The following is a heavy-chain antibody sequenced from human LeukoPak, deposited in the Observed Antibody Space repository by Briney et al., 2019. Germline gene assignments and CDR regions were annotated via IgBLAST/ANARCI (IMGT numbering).Heavy chain of an antibody. CDR2: IYYSGST. J-gene: IGHJ4*02. D-gene: IGHD6-19*01. V-gene: IGHV4-39*02. CDR3: AREWRSAVAGEREPDY. Sequence: SETLSLTCTVSGGSISSSSYYWGWIRQPPGKGLEWIGSIYYSGSTYYNPSLKSRVTISVDTSKNQFSLKLSSVTAADTAVYYCAREWRSAVAGEREPDYWGQGTLVTVSS. CDR1: GGSISSSSYY.